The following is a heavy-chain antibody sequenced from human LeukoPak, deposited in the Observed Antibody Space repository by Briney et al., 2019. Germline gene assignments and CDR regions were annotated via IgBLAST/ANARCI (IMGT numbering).Heavy chain of an antibody. V-gene: IGHV3-64*01. Sequence: GGSLRLSCAASGFTFSSYAMHWVRQAPGKGLEYVSAISSNGGSTYYANSVKGRFTISRDNSKNTLYLQMGSLRAEDMAVYYCARRLPFDYWGQGTLVTVSS. D-gene: IGHD2-15*01. CDR1: GFTFSSYA. CDR2: ISSNGGST. CDR3: ARRLPFDY. J-gene: IGHJ4*02.